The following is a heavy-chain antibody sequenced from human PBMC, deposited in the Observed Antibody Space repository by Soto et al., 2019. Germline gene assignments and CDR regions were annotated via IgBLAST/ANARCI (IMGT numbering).Heavy chain of an antibody. CDR3: ARDDLGSKLSLSYFVF. D-gene: IGHD2-2*01. Sequence: QVQLVQSGAEVTRPGASVKVSCKASGYSFISHYIHWVRQAPGQGLEWMGFLNPSGGSAALAQKVQSRFTMCKGTSTSTVYMEWTILRPEDASVYCCARDDLGSKLSLSYFVFRGQGTLVTVSS. J-gene: IGHJ4*01. V-gene: IGHV1-46*01. CDR2: LNPSGGSA. CDR1: GYSFISHY.